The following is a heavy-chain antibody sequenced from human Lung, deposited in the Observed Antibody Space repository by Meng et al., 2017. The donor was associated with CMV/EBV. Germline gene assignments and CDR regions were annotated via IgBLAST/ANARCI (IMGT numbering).Heavy chain of an antibody. CDR2: KYYRSKWYN. V-gene: IGHV6-1*02. J-gene: IGHJ4*02. CDR3: SRGGMGLDY. CDR1: GDSVCGDSGA. D-gene: IGHD3-16*01. Sequence: GPELVQTPQTLSIFWGISGDSVCGDSGAWTWIRRSPLGGLAWLARKYYRSKWYNDYGVSVKSRIPINPDTSKNQFSLQLTSVTPEDTAVYYCSRGGMGLDYWGQGTLVTVSS.